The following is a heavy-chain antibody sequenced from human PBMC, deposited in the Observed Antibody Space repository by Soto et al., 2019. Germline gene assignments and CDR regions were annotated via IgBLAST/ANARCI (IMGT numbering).Heavy chain of an antibody. D-gene: IGHD6-13*01. J-gene: IGHJ5*02. CDR1: GGSISSYY. V-gene: IGHV4-4*07. CDR2: IYTSGSS. CDR3: ARDYGSWDNCLYP. Sequence: QVQLQESGPGLVKPSETLSLTCTVSGGSISSYYWSWVRQPSGRGLEWIGRIYTSGSSNYNTSLKSGVTMSVDTSKNQFSLKLSSVTAADTDVYYYARDYGSWDNCLYPWGQGTLVTVSS.